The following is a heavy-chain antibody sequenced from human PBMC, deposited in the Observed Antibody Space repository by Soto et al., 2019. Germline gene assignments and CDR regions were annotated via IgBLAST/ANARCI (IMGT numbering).Heavy chain of an antibody. V-gene: IGHV1-3*01. CDR3: ASFSKVYYYYGMDV. Sequence: GASVKVSCKASGYTFSHYAMHWVRQAPGQRLEWMGCINAGNGNTEYSQKFQGRVTITRDTSASTAYMELSSLRSEDTAVYYCASFSKVYYYYGMDVWGQGTTVTVSS. J-gene: IGHJ6*02. CDR1: GYTFSHYA. CDR2: INAGNGNT.